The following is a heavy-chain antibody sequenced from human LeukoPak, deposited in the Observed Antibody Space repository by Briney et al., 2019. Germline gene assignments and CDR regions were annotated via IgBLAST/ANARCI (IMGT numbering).Heavy chain of an antibody. Sequence: GSLGLSCAASGFIFSNYWMNWVRQAPGKGLEWVANIYEDGSKKNYVDSVKGRFTISRDNAKNSLYLQMNSLRAEDTAVYYCACTNTLDVWGKGATVTVSS. CDR3: ACTNTLDV. J-gene: IGHJ6*04. D-gene: IGHD2-8*01. CDR2: IYEDGSKK. CDR1: GFIFSNYW. V-gene: IGHV3-7*03.